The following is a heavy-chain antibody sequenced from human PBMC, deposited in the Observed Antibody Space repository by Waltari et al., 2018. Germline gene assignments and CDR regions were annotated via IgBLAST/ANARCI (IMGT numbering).Heavy chain of an antibody. V-gene: IGHV4-4*07. CDR3: AREGVDSNYYYYYMDV. Sequence: QVQLQESGPGLVKPSETLSLTCTVSGDSISHYFWSWVRQPAGKRLEWIGRIYGRGSSNYNPSLTSRVPMSVDTSKNQFSLKLTSLTAADTAVYYWAREGVDSNYYYYYMDVWGKGTTVTVSS. CDR2: IYGRGSS. J-gene: IGHJ6*03. D-gene: IGHD4-4*01. CDR1: GDSISHYF.